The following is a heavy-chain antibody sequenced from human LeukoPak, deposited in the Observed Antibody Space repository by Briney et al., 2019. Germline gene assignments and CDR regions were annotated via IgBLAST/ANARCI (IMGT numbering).Heavy chain of an antibody. J-gene: IGHJ4*02. CDR2: IYYSGST. CDR1: GGSISSYY. Sequence: KPSETLSLTCTVSGGSISSYYWSWLRQPPGKGREWIGYIYYSGSTNYNPSLKSRVTISVDTSKNQFSLKLSSVTAADTAVYYCASTNIDSLGGYYLDYWGQGTLVTVSS. D-gene: IGHD3-3*01. CDR3: ASTNIDSLGGYYLDY. V-gene: IGHV4-59*01.